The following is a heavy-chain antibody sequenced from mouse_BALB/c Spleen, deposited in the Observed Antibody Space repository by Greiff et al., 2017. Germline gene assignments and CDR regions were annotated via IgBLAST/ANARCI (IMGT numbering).Heavy chain of an antibody. CDR1: GYSITSGYY. D-gene: IGHD6-1*01. CDR2: ISYDGSN. Sequence: DVQLQESGPGLVKPSQSLSLTCSVTGYSITSGYYWNWIRQFPGNKLEWMGYISYDGSNNYNPSLKNRISITRDTSKNQFFLKLNSVTTEDTATYYCAREPLTYFDYWGQGTTLTVSS. J-gene: IGHJ2*01. CDR3: AREPLTYFDY. V-gene: IGHV3-6*02.